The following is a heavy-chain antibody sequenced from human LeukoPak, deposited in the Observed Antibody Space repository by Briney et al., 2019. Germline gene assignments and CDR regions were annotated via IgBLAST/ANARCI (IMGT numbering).Heavy chain of an antibody. CDR2: IYYSGST. CDR1: GGSISSSSYY. D-gene: IGHD3-10*01. CDR3: ARGVRITMVRGVIPYFDY. V-gene: IGHV4-39*01. J-gene: IGHJ4*02. Sequence: SETLSLIYTVSGGSISSSSYYWGWIRQPPGKGLEWIGSIYYSGSTYYNPSLKSRVTISVDTSKNQFSLKLSSVTAADTAVYYCARGVRITMVRGVIPYFDYWGQGTLVTVSS.